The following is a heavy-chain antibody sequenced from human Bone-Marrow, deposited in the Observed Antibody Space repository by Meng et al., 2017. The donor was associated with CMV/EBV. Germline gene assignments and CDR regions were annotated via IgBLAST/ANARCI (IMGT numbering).Heavy chain of an antibody. CDR2: ISGGST. Sequence: GGSLRLSCAASGFTVSSNEMSWVRQAPGKGLEWVSSISGGSTYYADSRKGRFTISRDNSKNTLHLQMNSLRAEDTAVYYCARDNYDFWSGYFPYYYYGMGVWGQGTTVTVSS. CDR3: ARDNYDFWSGYFPYYYYGMGV. J-gene: IGHJ6*02. V-gene: IGHV3-38-3*01. D-gene: IGHD3-3*01. CDR1: GFTVSSNE.